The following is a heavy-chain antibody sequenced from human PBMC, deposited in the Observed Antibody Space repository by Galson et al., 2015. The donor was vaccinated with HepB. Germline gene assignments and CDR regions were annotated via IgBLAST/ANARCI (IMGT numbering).Heavy chain of an antibody. CDR3: ARARGATGTTVY. D-gene: IGHD1-7*01. J-gene: IGHJ4*02. V-gene: IGHV1-2*02. CDR2: IKPNSGDT. Sequence: SVKVSCKASGYTFTSYDINWVRQAPGQGLEWMGWIKPNSGDTIYAQKFQGRVTMTRDTSISTAYMELSRLRSDDTAVYYCARARGATGTTVYWGQGTLVTVSS. CDR1: GYTFTSYD.